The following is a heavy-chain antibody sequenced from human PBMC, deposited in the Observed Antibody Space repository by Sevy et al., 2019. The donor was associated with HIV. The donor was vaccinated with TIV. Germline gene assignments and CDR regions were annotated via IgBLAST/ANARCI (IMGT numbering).Heavy chain of an antibody. CDR1: GGSFSGYY. V-gene: IGHV4-34*01. Sequence: TLSLTCAVYGGSFSGYYWSWIRQPPGKGLEWIGEINHSGSTNYNPSLKSRVTISVDTSKNQFSLKLSSVTAADTAVYYCARSLRLRSYSGAFDIWGQGTMVTVSS. CDR3: ARSLRLRSYSGAFDI. D-gene: IGHD3-3*01. CDR2: INHSGST. J-gene: IGHJ3*02.